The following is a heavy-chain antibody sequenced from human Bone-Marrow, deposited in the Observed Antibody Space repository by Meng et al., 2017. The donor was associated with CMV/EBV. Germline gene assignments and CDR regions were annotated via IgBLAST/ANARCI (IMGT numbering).Heavy chain of an antibody. CDR3: AKLLTSDPSDAFDI. V-gene: IGHV3-30*02. D-gene: IGHD2-15*01. CDR2: LPYDGSNK. Sequence: GGSLRLSCAASGFTFSRYDFHWVRQAPGKGLEWVAFLPYDGSNKYYADSVKGRFTISRDNSKNTLYLQMISLRAEDTAVYYCAKLLTSDPSDAFDICGQGTMVTVSS. CDR1: GFTFSRYD. J-gene: IGHJ3*02.